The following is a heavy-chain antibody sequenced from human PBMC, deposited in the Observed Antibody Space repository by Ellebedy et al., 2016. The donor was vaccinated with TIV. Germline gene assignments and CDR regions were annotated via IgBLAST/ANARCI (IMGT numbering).Heavy chain of an antibody. J-gene: IGHJ4*02. CDR2: ISGSGDRT. CDR3: AKEQTNHYFDS. D-gene: IGHD1-14*01. CDR1: GFTFSIYA. Sequence: PGGSLRLSCAASGFTFSIYAMSWVRQAPGKGLEWVSLISGSGDRTYYADSVKGRFTISRDNSKNTLYLQMNSLRADDAAVYYCAKEQTNHYFDSWGQGTLVTVSS. V-gene: IGHV3-23*01.